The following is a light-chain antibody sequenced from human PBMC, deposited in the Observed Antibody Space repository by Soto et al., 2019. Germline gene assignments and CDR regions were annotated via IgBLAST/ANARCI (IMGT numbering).Light chain of an antibody. J-gene: IGLJ1*01. CDR1: SANIGAGYD. CDR2: ANN. Sequence: QSVLTEPPSVSGAPGQRVTISCTGSSANIGAGYDVHWYQQRPGTAPKLLIHANNNRPSGVPPRFSASKSGPSASLAIPGLQAEDEADYYCLSYAGSLTLRVFGTGTKLTVL. V-gene: IGLV1-40*01. CDR3: LSYAGSLTLRV.